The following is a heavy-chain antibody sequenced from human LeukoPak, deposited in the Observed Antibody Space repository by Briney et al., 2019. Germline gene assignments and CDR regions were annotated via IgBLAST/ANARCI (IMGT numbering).Heavy chain of an antibody. J-gene: IGHJ6*02. V-gene: IGHV4-59*08. D-gene: IGHD4-23*01. CDR1: GGSIRSYY. Sequence: PLETLSLTCSVSGGSIRSYYWSWIRQPPGKGLEWIGYIYYSGSTNYNPSLKSRVTISVDTSKNQFSLKLSSVTAADTAVYYCARHLDYGGNSGYYYGMDVWGQGTTVTVSS. CDR2: IYYSGST. CDR3: ARHLDYGGNSGYYYGMDV.